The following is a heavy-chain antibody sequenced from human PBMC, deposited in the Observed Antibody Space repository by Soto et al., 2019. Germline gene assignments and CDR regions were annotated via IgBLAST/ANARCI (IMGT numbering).Heavy chain of an antibody. CDR1: GFTFSSYG. CDR2: ISYDGSNK. Sequence: GGSLRLSCAASGFTFSSYGMHWVRQAPGKGLEWVAVISYDGSNKYYADSVKGRFTISRDNSKNTLYLQMNSLRAEDTAVYYCAKGGGYGDYDSDWSYYMDVWGKGTTVTVSS. CDR3: AKGGGYGDYDSDWSYYMDV. V-gene: IGHV3-30*18. D-gene: IGHD4-17*01. J-gene: IGHJ6*03.